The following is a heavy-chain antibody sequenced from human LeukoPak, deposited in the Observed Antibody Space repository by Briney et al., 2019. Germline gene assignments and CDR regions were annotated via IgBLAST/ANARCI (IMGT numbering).Heavy chain of an antibody. V-gene: IGHV3-72*01. CDR2: TRNKANSYTT. D-gene: IGHD6-13*01. CDR1: GFTSSEPY. J-gene: IGHJ4*02. CDR3: ARVAGYSSSWLDY. Sequence: GGSLRLSCADSGFTSSEPYMDCVPPAPREGLEWVGRTRNKANSYTTEYAASVKGRFTISRDDSKNSLYLQMNRLKTEDTAVYYCARVAGYSSSWLDYWGQGTLVTVSS.